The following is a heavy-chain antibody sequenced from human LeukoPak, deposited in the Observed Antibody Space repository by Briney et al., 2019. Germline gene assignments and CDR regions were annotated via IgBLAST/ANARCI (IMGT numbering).Heavy chain of an antibody. Sequence: GGSLRLSCAASGFTFSNYAMSWVRQAPGRGLEWVSRINGDESSTNYADSVKGRFTISRDNAKDTLYLHMNSLTAEDTAVYYCARGAKWAYYFDYWGQGTPVTVSS. CDR2: INGDESST. CDR1: GFTFSNYA. V-gene: IGHV3-74*01. J-gene: IGHJ4*02. CDR3: ARGAKWAYYFDY. D-gene: IGHD1-26*01.